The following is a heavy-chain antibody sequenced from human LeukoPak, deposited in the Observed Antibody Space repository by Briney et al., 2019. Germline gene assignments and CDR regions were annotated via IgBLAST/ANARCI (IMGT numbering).Heavy chain of an antibody. CDR1: GFNFNGYW. CDR2: VKENGNEQ. CDR3: ARGPGDFDASDI. Sequence: GGSLRLSCAASGFNFNGYWMSWVRQAPGKGPEWVAHVKENGNEQYYADSVEGRFTISRDNAKRSLFLQMSNLRVEDTAVYYCARGPGDFDASDIWGQGTMVTVSS. V-gene: IGHV3-7*01. J-gene: IGHJ3*02. D-gene: IGHD1-26*01.